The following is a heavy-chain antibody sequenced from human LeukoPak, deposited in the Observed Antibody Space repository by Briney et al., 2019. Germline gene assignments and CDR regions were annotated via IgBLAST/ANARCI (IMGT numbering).Heavy chain of an antibody. D-gene: IGHD1-26*01. V-gene: IGHV5-51*01. CDR1: GYSFTNYW. CDR3: ATRVGTTGLDY. J-gene: IGHJ4*02. Sequence: GESLKISCKGSGYSFTNYWIGWVRQMPGRGLEWMGIIYPGDSDTRYSPSFEGQVTISADKSISTAYLQWSSLKASDTAMYYCATRVGTTGLDYWGQGTLVTVSS. CDR2: IYPGDSDT.